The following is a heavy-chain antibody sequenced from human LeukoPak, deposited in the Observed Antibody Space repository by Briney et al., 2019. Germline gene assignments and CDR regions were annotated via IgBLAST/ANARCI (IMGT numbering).Heavy chain of an antibody. J-gene: IGHJ4*02. CDR3: AAANNYYYFDY. V-gene: IGHV4-59*02. D-gene: IGHD1-1*01. CDR1: GVSVSSSY. CDR2: IYHSGST. Sequence: SETLSLTCTVSGVSVSSSYWNWIRQSPGKGLEWIGYIYHSGSTNYNPSLKSRVTMSLDTSKNQFSLNLTSVTAADTALYYCAAANNYYYFDYWGQGTLVTVSS.